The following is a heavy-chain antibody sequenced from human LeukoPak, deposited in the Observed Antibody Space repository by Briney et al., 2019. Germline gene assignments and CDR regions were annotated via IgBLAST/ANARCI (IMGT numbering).Heavy chain of an antibody. J-gene: IGHJ2*01. CDR3: ARDGISALDL. V-gene: IGHV4-61*08. CDR1: GGSISSGDYY. D-gene: IGHD1-26*01. Sequence: SETLSLTCTVSGGSISSGDYYWSWIRQPPGKGLEWIGYIYYSGSTNYNPSLKSRVTISVDTSKNQFSLKLSSVTAADTAVYYCARDGISALDLWGRGALVTVSS. CDR2: IYYSGST.